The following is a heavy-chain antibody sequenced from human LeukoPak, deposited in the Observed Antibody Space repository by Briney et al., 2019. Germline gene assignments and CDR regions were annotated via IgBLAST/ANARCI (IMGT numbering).Heavy chain of an antibody. CDR1: GGSISSGGYY. D-gene: IGHD1-1*01. Sequence: SETLSLTCTVSGGSISSGGYYWSWIRQHPGKGLEWIGYIYYSGSTYYNPFLKSRVTISVDTSKNQFSLKLSSVTAADTAVYYCAREPHNPRGGFDYWGQGTLVTVSS. CDR3: AREPHNPRGGFDY. V-gene: IGHV4-31*03. J-gene: IGHJ4*02. CDR2: IYYSGST.